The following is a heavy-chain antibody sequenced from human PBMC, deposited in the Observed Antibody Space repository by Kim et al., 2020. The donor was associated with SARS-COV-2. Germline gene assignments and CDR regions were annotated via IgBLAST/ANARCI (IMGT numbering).Heavy chain of an antibody. Sequence: GGSLRLSCAASGFTFSSYWMHWVRQAPGKGLVWVSRINSDGSSTSYADSVKGRFTISRDNAKNTLYLQRNSLRAEDKAVYYCARDGVLLWFGEHLWSSYYGMDVWGQGTTVTVSS. CDR3: ARDGVLLWFGEHLWSSYYGMDV. V-gene: IGHV3-74*01. CDR1: GFTFSSYW. CDR2: INSDGSST. D-gene: IGHD3-10*01. J-gene: IGHJ6*02.